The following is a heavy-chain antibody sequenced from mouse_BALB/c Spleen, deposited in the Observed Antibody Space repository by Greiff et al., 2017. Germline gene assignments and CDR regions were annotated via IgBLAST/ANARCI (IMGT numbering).Heavy chain of an antibody. J-gene: IGHJ3*01. CDR3: ARGHYYGSSYGFAY. CDR2: IWGDGST. V-gene: IGHV2-6-7*01. D-gene: IGHD1-1*01. Sequence: QVQLKESGPGLVAPSQSLSITCTVSGFSLTGYGVNWVRQPPGKGLEWLGMIWGDGSTDYNSALKSRLSISKDNSKSQVFLKMNSLQTDDTARYYCARGHYYGSSYGFAYWGQGTLVTVSA. CDR1: GFSLTGYG.